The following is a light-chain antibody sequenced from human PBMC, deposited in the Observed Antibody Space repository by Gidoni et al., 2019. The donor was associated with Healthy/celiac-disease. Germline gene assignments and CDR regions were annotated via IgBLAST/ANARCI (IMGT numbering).Light chain of an antibody. V-gene: IGKV3-15*01. J-gene: IGKJ1*01. CDR2: GAS. CDR1: QSVSSN. Sequence: ASQSVSSNLAWYQQKPGQAPRLLIYGASTRATGIPARFSGSGSGTEFTLTISSLQSEDFAVYYCQQYNNLPRGTFGQGTKVEIK. CDR3: QQYNNLPRGT.